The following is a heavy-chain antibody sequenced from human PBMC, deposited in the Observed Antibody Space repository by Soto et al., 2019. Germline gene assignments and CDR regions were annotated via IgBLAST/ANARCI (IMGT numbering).Heavy chain of an antibody. CDR2: IIPNFDTP. J-gene: IGHJ6*02. V-gene: IGHV1-69*06. CDR1: GGSFHNYA. D-gene: IGHD3-10*01. CDR3: AVAMVREILIFESSGMHV. Sequence: QVHLVQSGAEVKKPGSSVKVSCKTSGGSFHNYAVSWVRQAPGQGLEWMGGIIPNFDTPNYAQKFQDRVTIIADKPTSTVYMELRSLRSNDTAVYYCAVAMVREILIFESSGMHVWGQGTTVIVSS.